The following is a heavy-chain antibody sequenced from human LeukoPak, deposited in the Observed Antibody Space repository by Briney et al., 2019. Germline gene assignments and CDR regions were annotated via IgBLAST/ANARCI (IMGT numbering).Heavy chain of an antibody. CDR1: GGSFSGYY. J-gene: IGHJ4*02. D-gene: IGHD1-1*01. CDR3: ARGVRNIDY. V-gene: IGHV4-34*01. CDR2: INHSGST. Sequence: SEILSLTCAVYGGSFSGYYWSWIRQPPGKGLEWIGEINHSGSTNYNPSLKSRVTISVDTSKNQFSLKLSSVTAADTAVYYCARGVRNIDYWGQGTLVTVSS.